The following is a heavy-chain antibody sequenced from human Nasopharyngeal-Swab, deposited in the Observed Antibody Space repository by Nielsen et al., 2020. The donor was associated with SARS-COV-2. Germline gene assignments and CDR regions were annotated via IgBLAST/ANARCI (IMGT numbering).Heavy chain of an antibody. D-gene: IGHD4-17*01. V-gene: IGHV1-69*13. Sequence: SVKVSCKASGCTFSSYAISWVRQAPGQGLEWMGGIIPIFGTANYAQKFQGRVTITADESTSTAYMELSSLRSEDTAVYYCARELRGAFDIWGQGTMVTVSS. CDR1: GCTFSSYA. CDR2: IIPIFGTA. J-gene: IGHJ3*02. CDR3: ARELRGAFDI.